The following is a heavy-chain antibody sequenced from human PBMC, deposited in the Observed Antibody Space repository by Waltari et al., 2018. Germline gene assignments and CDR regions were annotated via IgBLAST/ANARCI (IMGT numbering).Heavy chain of an antibody. V-gene: IGHV4-31*03. CDR3: ARGILGATANSYYHHGMDV. Sequence: QVQLQESGPGLVKPSQTLSLTCSVSGDSIRSGGSHWTWIRQHPGKALEWVGFIYHSGSTSYNPSLKNRVTIESDTSKNEFSLRLTSMTAADTAVYYCARGILGATANSYYHHGMDVWGQGTAVTVSS. CDR2: IYHSGST. D-gene: IGHD3-3*01. CDR1: GDSIRSGGSH. J-gene: IGHJ6*02.